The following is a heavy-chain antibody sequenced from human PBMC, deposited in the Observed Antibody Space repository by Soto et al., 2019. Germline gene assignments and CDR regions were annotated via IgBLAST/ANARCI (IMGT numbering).Heavy chain of an antibody. J-gene: IGHJ6*02. Sequence: QVQLVESGGGVVQPGRSLRLSCAASGFTFSSYGMHWVRQAPGKGLEWVAVIWYDGSNKYYADSVKGRFTISRDNSKNTLYLQMNSLRAEDTAVYYCARDVGDYEPYYYYGMDVWGQGTTVTVSS. CDR1: GFTFSSYG. D-gene: IGHD4-17*01. V-gene: IGHV3-33*01. CDR3: ARDVGDYEPYYYYGMDV. CDR2: IWYDGSNK.